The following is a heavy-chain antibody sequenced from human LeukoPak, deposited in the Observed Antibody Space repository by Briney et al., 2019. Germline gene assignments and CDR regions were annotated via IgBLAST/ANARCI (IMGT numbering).Heavy chain of an antibody. D-gene: IGHD3-16*01. J-gene: IGHJ3*02. V-gene: IGHV4-59*08. Sequence: SGTLSLTCTVSGGSLSSYSWSWVRQPPGKGLERIGYIYYSGSTKYNPSLKSRVTISVDTSKNQSSLKLSSVTAADTAVYYYGRCPYYYVWGTQNDDFDIWGKGTMVSVSS. CDR2: IYYSGST. CDR1: GGSLSSYS. CDR3: GRCPYYYVWGTQNDDFDI.